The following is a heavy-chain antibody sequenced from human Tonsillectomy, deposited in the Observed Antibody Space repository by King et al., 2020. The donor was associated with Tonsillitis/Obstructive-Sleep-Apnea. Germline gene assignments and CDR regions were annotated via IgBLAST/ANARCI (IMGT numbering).Heavy chain of an antibody. CDR1: GFTFSSYA. V-gene: IGHV3-23*04. CDR2: ISGSGGST. D-gene: IGHD2-2*01. CDR3: AKGEKIVVVPAAARMDV. Sequence: VQLVESGGGLVQPGGSLRISCAASGFTFSSYAMSWVRQAPGKGLEWVSAISGSGGSTYYADSVKGRFTISRDNSKNTLYLQMNSLRAEDTAVYYCAKGEKIVVVPAAARMDVWGKGTTVTVSS. J-gene: IGHJ6*03.